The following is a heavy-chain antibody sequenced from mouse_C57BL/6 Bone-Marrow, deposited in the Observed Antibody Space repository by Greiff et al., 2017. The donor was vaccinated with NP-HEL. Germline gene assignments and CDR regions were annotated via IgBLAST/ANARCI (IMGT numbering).Heavy chain of an antibody. CDR3: ANFYYDYDVRGY. D-gene: IGHD2-4*01. Sequence: VQLQQPGAELVRPGTSVKLSCKASGYTFTSYWMHWVKQRPGQGLEWIGVIDPSDSYTNYNQKFKGKATLTVDTSSSTAYMQLSILTSEDSAVHYCANFYYDYDVRGYWGQGTTLTVSS. CDR1: GYTFTSYW. V-gene: IGHV1-59*01. J-gene: IGHJ2*01. CDR2: IDPSDSYT.